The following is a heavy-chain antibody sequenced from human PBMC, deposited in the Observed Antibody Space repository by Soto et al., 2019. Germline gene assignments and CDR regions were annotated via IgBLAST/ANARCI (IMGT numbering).Heavy chain of an antibody. CDR3: AKVCCGGSTWDVGPFDY. V-gene: IGHV1-3*01. D-gene: IGHD6-13*01. Sequence: GASVKVSCKASGYTFSSYSLHWVRQAPGQRLQWMGWISAGDGNTKYSQNFQGRVTITRDTSARTAYMELSSLRSEDTAVYYCAKVCCGGSTWDVGPFDYWGQGTLVTVSS. CDR1: GYTFSSYS. CDR2: ISAGDGNT. J-gene: IGHJ4*02.